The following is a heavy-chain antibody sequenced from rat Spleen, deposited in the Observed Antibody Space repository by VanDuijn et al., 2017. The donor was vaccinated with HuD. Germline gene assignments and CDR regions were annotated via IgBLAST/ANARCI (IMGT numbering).Heavy chain of an antibody. J-gene: IGHJ3*01. V-gene: IGHV5-20*01. CDR2: ISYDGGST. Sequence: EVQLVESGGGLVQPGRSLKLSCAASGFIFSDSYMAWVRQAPKKGLEWVASISYDGGSTYYRDSVKGRFTLSRDNARSSLYLQMDSLRSEDTATYYCTTSRDWFAYWGQGTLVTVSS. D-gene: IGHD1-8*01. CDR1: GFIFSDSY. CDR3: TTSRDWFAY.